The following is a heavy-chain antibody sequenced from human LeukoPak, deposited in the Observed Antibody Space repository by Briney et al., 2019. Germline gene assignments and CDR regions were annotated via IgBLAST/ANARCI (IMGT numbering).Heavy chain of an antibody. CDR1: GYTLTELS. V-gene: IGHV1-24*01. CDR3: ATGGYSYRDAPFDY. CDR2: FDPEDGET. J-gene: IGHJ4*02. D-gene: IGHD5-18*01. Sequence: ASVKVSCKVSGYTLTELSMHWVRQAPGKGLEWMGGFDPEDGETIYAQKFQGRVTMTEDTSTDTAYMELSSLRSEDTAVYYCATGGYSYRDAPFDYWGQGTLVTVSS.